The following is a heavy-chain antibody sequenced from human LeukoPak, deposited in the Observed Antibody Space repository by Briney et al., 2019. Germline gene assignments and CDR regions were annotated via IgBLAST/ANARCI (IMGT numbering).Heavy chain of an antibody. CDR3: ARHVLTSMVRGPDDAFDI. D-gene: IGHD3-10*01. J-gene: IGHJ3*02. CDR2: IYHSGST. Sequence: SETLSLTCAVSGYSISSGYYWGWIRQPPGKGLEWIGSIYHSGSTYYNPSLKSRVTRSVDTSTNQFSLKLSSVTGADTAVYYCARHVLTSMVRGPDDAFDIWGQGTMVTVSS. V-gene: IGHV4-38-2*01. CDR1: GYSISSGYY.